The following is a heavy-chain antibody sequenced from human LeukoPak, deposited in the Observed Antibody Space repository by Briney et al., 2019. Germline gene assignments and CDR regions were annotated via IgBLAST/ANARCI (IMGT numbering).Heavy chain of an antibody. V-gene: IGHV3-48*03. CDR1: GFTVRSYE. J-gene: IGHJ3*02. Sequence: GGSLRLSCAASGFTVRSYEMNWVRQAPGKGLEWVSYSSSGGDSIYYADSVKGRFTISRDNSKNSLYLQMDSLRAEDTALYYCAREYPVHNAFDIWGRGTMVTVSS. D-gene: IGHD6-6*01. CDR3: AREYPVHNAFDI. CDR2: SSSGGDSI.